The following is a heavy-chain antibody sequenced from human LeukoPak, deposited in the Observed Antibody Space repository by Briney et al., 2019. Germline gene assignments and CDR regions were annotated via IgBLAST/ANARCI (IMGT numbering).Heavy chain of an antibody. CDR1: GHTFTSYG. CDR3: ARSAATAMVTYYFDY. D-gene: IGHD5-18*01. CDR2: ISAYNGNT. V-gene: IGHV1-18*01. J-gene: IGHJ4*02. Sequence: GASVKVSCKASGHTFTSYGISWVRQAPGQGLEWMGWISAYNGNTNYAQKLQGRVTMTTDTSTSTAYMELRSLRSDDTAVYYCARSAATAMVTYYFDYWGQGTLVTVSS.